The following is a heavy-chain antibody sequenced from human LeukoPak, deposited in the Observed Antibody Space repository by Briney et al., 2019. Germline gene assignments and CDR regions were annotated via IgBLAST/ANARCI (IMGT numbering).Heavy chain of an antibody. CDR2: IKQDGSEK. Sequence: GGSLRLSCAASGFTFSSYWMSWVRQAPGKGLEWVANIKQDGSEKYYVDSVKGRFTISRDNAKNSLYLQMNSLRAEDTALYYCARAAPSDIVVVPAATAALRNGGGYYYMDVWGKGTTVTVSS. J-gene: IGHJ6*03. V-gene: IGHV3-7*03. D-gene: IGHD2-2*01. CDR3: ARAAPSDIVVVPAATAALRNGGGYYYMDV. CDR1: GFTFSSYW.